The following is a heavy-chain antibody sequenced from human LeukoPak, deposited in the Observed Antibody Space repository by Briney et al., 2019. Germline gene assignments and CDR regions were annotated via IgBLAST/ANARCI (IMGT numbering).Heavy chain of an antibody. V-gene: IGHV4-4*07. J-gene: IGHJ2*01. Sequence: SQTLSLTCTVSGGSMSGHYWSWIRQPAGKGLEWVGRIYFTGSTMYNPSLKSRLTMSVDTSKNQFSLNLGSVTAADTAVYYCARESYLIGWYFDLWGRGTLVTVSS. CDR3: ARESYLIGWYFDL. D-gene: IGHD3-16*02. CDR2: IYFTGST. CDR1: GGSMSGHY.